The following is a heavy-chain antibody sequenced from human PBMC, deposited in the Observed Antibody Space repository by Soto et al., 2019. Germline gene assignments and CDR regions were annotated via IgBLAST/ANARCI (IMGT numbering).Heavy chain of an antibody. V-gene: IGHV3-23*01. D-gene: IGHD3-3*01. CDR1: GFTFSAYA. CDR3: AKGLSFIFGVTYYGMDV. CDR2: ISGSADRT. Sequence: PGGSLRLSCAASGFTFSAYAMNYVRQAPGKGLEWVSAISGSADRTYYADSVKGRFTISRDNSKNTLYFQMNSLRAEDTAVYFCAKGLSFIFGVTYYGMDVWGQGTTVTVSS. J-gene: IGHJ6*02.